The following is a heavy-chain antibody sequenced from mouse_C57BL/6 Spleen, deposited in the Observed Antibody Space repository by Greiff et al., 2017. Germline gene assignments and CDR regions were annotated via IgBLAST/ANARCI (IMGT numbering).Heavy chain of an antibody. Sequence: EVQLVESGPELVKPGASVKISCKASGYSFTDYNMNWVKQSNGKSLEWIGVINPNYGTTSYNQKFKGKATLTVDQSSSTAYMQLNSLTSEDSAVYYCARDYYYGGRRPRFAYWGQGTLVTVSA. D-gene: IGHD1-1*01. CDR2: INPNYGTT. V-gene: IGHV1-39*01. J-gene: IGHJ3*01. CDR3: ARDYYYGGRRPRFAY. CDR1: GYSFTDYN.